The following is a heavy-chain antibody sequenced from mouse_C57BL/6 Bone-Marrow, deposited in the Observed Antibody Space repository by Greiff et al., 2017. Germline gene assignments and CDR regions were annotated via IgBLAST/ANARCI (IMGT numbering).Heavy chain of an antibody. J-gene: IGHJ4*01. CDR3: ARCLTFYYAMDY. V-gene: IGHV1-55*01. CDR1: GYTFTSYW. Sequence: QVQLQQPGAELVQPGASVKMSCKASGYTFTSYWITWVKQRPGQGLEWIGDIYPGSGSTNYNEKLKSKATLTVDTSSSTAYMQLSSLTSEDSAVXYCARCLTFYYAMDYWGQGTSVTVSS. CDR2: IYPGSGST. D-gene: IGHD1-3*01.